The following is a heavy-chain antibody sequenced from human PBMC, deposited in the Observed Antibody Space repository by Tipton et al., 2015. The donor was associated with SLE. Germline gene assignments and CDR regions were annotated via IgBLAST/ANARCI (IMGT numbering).Heavy chain of an antibody. CDR3: ARDSVGGPFNI. CDR1: GGSVTTSGYF. D-gene: IGHD3-16*01. V-gene: IGHV4-31*03. Sequence: TLSLTCTVSGGSVTTSGYFWSWVRQHRGKGLEWIGCISYDGRTKYNPSLKSRVTISVDTPKNQFSLKLSFVTAADTAVYYCARDSVGGPFNIWGQGTMVTVSS. J-gene: IGHJ3*02. CDR2: ISYDGRT.